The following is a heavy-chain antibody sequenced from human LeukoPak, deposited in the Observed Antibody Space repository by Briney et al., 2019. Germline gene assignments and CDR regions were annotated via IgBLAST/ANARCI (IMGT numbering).Heavy chain of an antibody. J-gene: IGHJ4*02. CDR3: ARSTLQTNFDY. CDR2: INHSGST. D-gene: IGHD2-2*01. V-gene: IGHV4-34*01. CDR1: GGSFSGYY. Sequence: SETLSLTCAVYGGSFSGYYWNWIRQPPGKGLEWIGEINHSGSTNFNPSLKSRVTISIDTSRNHFSLKLGSVTAADTAVYYCARSTLQTNFDYWGQGTLVTVSS.